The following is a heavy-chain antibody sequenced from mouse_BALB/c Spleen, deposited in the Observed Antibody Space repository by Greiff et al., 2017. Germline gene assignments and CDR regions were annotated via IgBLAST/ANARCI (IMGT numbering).Heavy chain of an antibody. D-gene: IGHD4-1*02. CDR3: ATINCDEGYFDV. CDR2: ISYSGST. CDR1: GDSITSGY. Sequence: DVKLQESGPSLVKPSQTLSLTCSVTGDSITSGYWNWIRKFPGNKLEYMGYISYSGSTYYNPSLKSRISITRDTSKNQYYLQLNSVTTEDTATYYCATINCDEGYFDVWGAGTTVTVSS. V-gene: IGHV3-8*02. J-gene: IGHJ1*01.